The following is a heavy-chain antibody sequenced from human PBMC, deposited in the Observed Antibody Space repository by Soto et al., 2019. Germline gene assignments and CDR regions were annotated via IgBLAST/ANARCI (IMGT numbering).Heavy chain of an antibody. CDR1: GFTFITYS. Sequence: PGGSLRLSCAASGFTFITYSTHWVRQAPGKGLEWVAVISYDGSNKYYADSVKGRFTISRDNSKNTLYLQMNSLRAEDTAVYYCAKGLWYYYDSSGYRTPGKHGPYWGQGTLVTVSS. CDR3: AKGLWYYYDSSGYRTPGKHGPY. V-gene: IGHV3-30*18. CDR2: ISYDGSNK. J-gene: IGHJ4*02. D-gene: IGHD3-22*01.